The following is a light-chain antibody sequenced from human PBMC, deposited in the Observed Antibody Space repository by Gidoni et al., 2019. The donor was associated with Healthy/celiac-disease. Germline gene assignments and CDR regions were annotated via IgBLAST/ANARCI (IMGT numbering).Light chain of an antibody. CDR2: KAS. J-gene: IGKJ1*01. CDR3: QQYNSIPGT. CDR1: QSISSW. Sequence: DIQMTQSPSTLSASVGDRVTITCRASQSISSWLAWYQQKPGKAPKLLIYKASSLESGVPSRFSGSGSGTEFTLTISSLQPDDFATYYCQQYNSIPGTFXQXTKVEIK. V-gene: IGKV1-5*03.